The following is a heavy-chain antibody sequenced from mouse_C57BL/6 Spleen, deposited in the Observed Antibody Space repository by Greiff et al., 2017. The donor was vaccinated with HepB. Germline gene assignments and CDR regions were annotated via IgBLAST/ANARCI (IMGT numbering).Heavy chain of an antibody. J-gene: IGHJ3*01. V-gene: IGHV3-6*01. CDR2: ISYDGRN. CDR1: GYSITSGYY. Sequence: VQLKESGPGLVKPSQSLSLTCSVTGYSITSGYYWNWIRQFPGNKLEWMGYISYDGRNNYNPSLKNRISITRDTSKNQFFLKLNSVTTEDTATYYCARGKSPFAYWGQGTLVTVSA. CDR3: ARGKSPFAY.